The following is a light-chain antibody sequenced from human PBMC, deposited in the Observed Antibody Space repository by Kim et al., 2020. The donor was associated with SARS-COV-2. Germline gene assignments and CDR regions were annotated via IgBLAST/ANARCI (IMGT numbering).Light chain of an antibody. V-gene: IGKV1-5*03. J-gene: IGKJ2*01. CDR1: QSISTW. Sequence: SASAGDRVTITCRATQSISTWLAWYQQKPGKAPKLLIYEASNLQSGVPSRFSGSGSGTEFTLTISSLQPDDFATYYCQHYNSFPQTFGQGTKLEIK. CDR2: EAS. CDR3: QHYNSFPQT.